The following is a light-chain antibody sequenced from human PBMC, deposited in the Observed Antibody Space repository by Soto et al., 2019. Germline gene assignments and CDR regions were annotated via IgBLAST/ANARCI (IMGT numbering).Light chain of an antibody. J-gene: IGKJ1*01. CDR3: QQRSKWPPT. CDR1: QSVSSF. Sequence: EIVLTQSPPTLSLSPGEGATLSCRASQSVSSFLAWYQQKPGQAPRLLIFDASNRATGIPARFSGSGSGTDFSLTISSLEPEDFAVYYCQQRSKWPPTFGQGTKVDI. CDR2: DAS. V-gene: IGKV3-11*01.